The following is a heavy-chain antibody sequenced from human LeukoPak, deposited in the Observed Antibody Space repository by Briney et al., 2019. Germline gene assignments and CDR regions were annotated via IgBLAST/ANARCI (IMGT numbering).Heavy chain of an antibody. J-gene: IGHJ4*02. Sequence: QTGGSLRLSCAASGFTFSSYAMNWVRQAPGKWLEWVSGTGSTGVSTFYADSVKGRFTVSRDNSKNTLSLQMNSLRAEDTAVYYCAKDPGVVPAHYFDYWGQGTLVTVSS. CDR1: GFTFSSYA. D-gene: IGHD2-2*01. CDR2: TGSTGVST. V-gene: IGHV3-23*01. CDR3: AKDPGVVPAHYFDY.